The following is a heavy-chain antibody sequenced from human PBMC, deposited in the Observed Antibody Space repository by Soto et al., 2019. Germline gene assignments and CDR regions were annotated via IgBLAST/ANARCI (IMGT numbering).Heavy chain of an antibody. CDR2: IWYDGSNK. CDR3: ARGIARISFRGFGSWFDP. V-gene: IGHV3-33*01. Sequence: PGGSLRLSCAASGFTFSSYGMHWVRQAPGKGLEWVAVIWYDGSNKYYADSVKGRFTISRDNSKNTLYLQMNSLRAEDTAVYYCARGIARISFRGFGSWFDPWGQGTLVTVSS. CDR1: GFTFSSYG. D-gene: IGHD3-10*01. J-gene: IGHJ5*02.